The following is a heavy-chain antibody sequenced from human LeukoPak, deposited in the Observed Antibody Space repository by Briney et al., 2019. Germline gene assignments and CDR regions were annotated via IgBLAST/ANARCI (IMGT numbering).Heavy chain of an antibody. J-gene: IGHJ4*02. CDR1: GDSISSGDFS. D-gene: IGHD6-19*01. V-gene: IGHV4-30-4*08. Sequence: PSQTLSLTCTVSGDSISSGDFSWSWIRQPPGKGLEWIGYIHYSGSTYYNPSLKSRLTISVDTSKNQFSPNLSSVTAADTAVYYCARNTPDSSGFDYWGQGTLVTVSS. CDR3: ARNTPDSSGFDY. CDR2: IHYSGST.